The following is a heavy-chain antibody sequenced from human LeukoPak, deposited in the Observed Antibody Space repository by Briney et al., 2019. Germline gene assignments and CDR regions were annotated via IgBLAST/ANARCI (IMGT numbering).Heavy chain of an antibody. Sequence: ASVKVSCKASGYTFTSYDINWVRQATGQGLEWMGWMNPNSGNTGYAQKFQGRVTMTRNTSISTAYMELSSLRSEDTAVYYCARVSEAVAGPDYWGQGTLVTVSS. CDR2: MNPNSGNT. J-gene: IGHJ4*02. V-gene: IGHV1-8*01. CDR1: GYTFTSYD. D-gene: IGHD6-19*01. CDR3: ARVSEAVAGPDY.